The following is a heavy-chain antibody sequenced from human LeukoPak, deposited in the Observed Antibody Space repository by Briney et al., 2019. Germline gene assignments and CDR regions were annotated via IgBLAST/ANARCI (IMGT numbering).Heavy chain of an antibody. Sequence: PGGSLRLSCAASGFTFSSYAMSWVRQAPGKGLEWVSAISGSGGSTYYADSVKGRFTISRDNSKNTLYLQMNSLRAEDTAVYYCAKGSSGWYYYGIDVWGQGTTVTVSS. V-gene: IGHV3-23*01. CDR3: AKGSSGWYYYGIDV. CDR2: ISGSGGST. J-gene: IGHJ6*02. CDR1: GFTFSSYA. D-gene: IGHD6-19*01.